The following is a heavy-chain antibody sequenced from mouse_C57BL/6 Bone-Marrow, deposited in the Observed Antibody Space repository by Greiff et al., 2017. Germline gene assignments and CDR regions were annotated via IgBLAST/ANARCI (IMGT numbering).Heavy chain of an antibody. Sequence: VQLQQSGPELVKPGASVKISCKASGYTFTDYYINWVKQRPGPGLEWIGWIFPGSGSTYYNEKFKGKATLTVDKSSSTAYMLLSSLTSEDSAVYFCATHYYGSILWWYFDVWGTGTTVTVSS. CDR2: IFPGSGST. D-gene: IGHD1-1*01. CDR3: ATHYYGSILWWYFDV. CDR1: GYTFTDYY. J-gene: IGHJ1*03. V-gene: IGHV1-75*01.